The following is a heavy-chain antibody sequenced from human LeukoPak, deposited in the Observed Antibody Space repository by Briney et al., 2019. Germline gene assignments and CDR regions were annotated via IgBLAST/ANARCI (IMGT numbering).Heavy chain of an antibody. J-gene: IGHJ4*02. Sequence: GGSLRLSCAASGFTFDDYAMHWVRQAPGKGLEWVSLIIGDGTNTYYADSVKGRFTISRDNSKNSLYLQMNSLRTEDTALYYCAKDGSSGSYSDYWGQGTLATVSS. V-gene: IGHV3-43*02. D-gene: IGHD1-26*01. CDR3: AKDGSSGSYSDY. CDR1: GFTFDDYA. CDR2: IIGDGTNT.